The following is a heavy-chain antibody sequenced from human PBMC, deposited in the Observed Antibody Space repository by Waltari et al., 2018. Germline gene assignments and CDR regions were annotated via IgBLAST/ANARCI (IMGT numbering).Heavy chain of an antibody. D-gene: IGHD2-2*01. J-gene: IGHJ5*02. CDR1: GFTFSRYA. CDR3: AKDKAAIVYWFDP. CDR2: ISGSGDAT. Sequence: EVQLLESGGGLVQPGGSLRLCCAASGFTFSRYAMGGVRQAPGKGLEWVSAISGSGDATYYADSVKGRFTMSRDNSNNRLYLQMNSLRAEDTAIYYCAKDKAAIVYWFDPWGQGTLVTVSS. V-gene: IGHV3-23*01.